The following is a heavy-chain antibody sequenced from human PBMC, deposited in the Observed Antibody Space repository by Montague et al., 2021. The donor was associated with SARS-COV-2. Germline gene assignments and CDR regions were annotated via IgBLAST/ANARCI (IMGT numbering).Heavy chain of an antibody. CDR1: GFTVSSSY. V-gene: IGHV3-53*04. CDR3: TRSVAAAGTFYYYYGMDV. D-gene: IGHD6-13*01. J-gene: IGHJ6*02. CDR2: IYRGGDT. Sequence: SLRLSCAASGFTVSSSYMSWVRQAPGKGLEWVSVIYRGGDTYYAXXVKGRFTISRHNSKNTLYLEMNSLRGEDTAVYYCTRSVAAAGTFYYYYGMDVWGQGTTVTVSS.